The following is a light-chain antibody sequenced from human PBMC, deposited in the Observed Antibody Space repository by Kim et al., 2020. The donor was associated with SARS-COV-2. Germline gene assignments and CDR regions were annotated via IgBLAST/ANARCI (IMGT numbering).Light chain of an antibody. CDR1: NIGSKS. V-gene: IGLV3-21*04. J-gene: IGLJ2*01. CDR2: YDS. CDR3: QVWDKSRDHVV. Sequence: APGKTATITCEGNNIGSKSVHWYQQKPGQAPVLVIYYDSERPSGIPERFSGSNSGNTATLTISRVEAGDEADYYCQVWDKSRDHVVFGGGTQLTVL.